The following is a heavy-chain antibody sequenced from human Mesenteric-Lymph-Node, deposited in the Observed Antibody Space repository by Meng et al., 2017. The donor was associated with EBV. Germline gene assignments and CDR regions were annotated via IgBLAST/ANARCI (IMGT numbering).Heavy chain of an antibody. V-gene: IGHV4-31*03. CDR2: INHSGST. CDR1: GGSIRDGGYY. CDR3: ARGGVLSYYALDY. Sequence: LQVPGPGLRSASLPRSLTCTRSGGSIRDGGYYWSWIRQYPGKGLEWIWEINHSGSTNYNPSLKSRVTISVDTSKTQFSLKLSSVTAADTAVYYCARGGVLSYYALDYWGQGTLVTVSS. D-gene: IGHD1-26*01. J-gene: IGHJ4*02.